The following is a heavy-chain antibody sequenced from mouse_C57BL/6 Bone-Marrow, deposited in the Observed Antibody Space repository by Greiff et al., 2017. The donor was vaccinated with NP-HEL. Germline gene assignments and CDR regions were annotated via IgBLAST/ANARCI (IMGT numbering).Heavy chain of an antibody. CDR1: GFNIKDDY. V-gene: IGHV14-4*01. J-gene: IGHJ2*01. CDR2: IDPENGDT. CDR3: TTWGDYDDYFDY. Sequence: EVQLQQSGAELVRPGASVKLSCTASGFNIKDDYMHWVKQRPEQGLEWIGWIDPENGDTEYASKFQGKATITADTSSNTAYLQLSSLTSEDTAVYYCTTWGDYDDYFDYGGQGTTLTVSS. D-gene: IGHD2-4*01.